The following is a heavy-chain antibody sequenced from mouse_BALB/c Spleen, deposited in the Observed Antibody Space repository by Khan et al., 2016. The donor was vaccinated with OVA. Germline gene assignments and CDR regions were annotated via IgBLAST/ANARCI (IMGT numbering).Heavy chain of an antibody. CDR3: AKDTPYYGMDY. CDR1: GFSLTDYA. J-gene: IGHJ4*01. Sequence: QVQLKESGPGLVAPSQSLSITCTVSGFSLTDYAVSWIRQPPGKGLEWLGVIWAGGSKYYNSALKPRLSISKDNSKSQVFLKVNSLKSDDTAMYYCAKDTPYYGMDYWGQGTSVTVSS. CDR2: IWAGGSK. V-gene: IGHV2-6-5*01.